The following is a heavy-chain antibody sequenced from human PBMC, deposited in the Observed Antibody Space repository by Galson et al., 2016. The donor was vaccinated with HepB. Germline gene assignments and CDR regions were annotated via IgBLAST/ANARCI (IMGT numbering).Heavy chain of an antibody. CDR2: IYPGDSET. V-gene: IGHV5-51*01. Sequence: QSGAEVKKPGESLRISCNTSGFSFTRYWVAWVRQTPGKGLEWMGIIYPGDSETRYSPSFQGQVTFSVDKSTRTAYLSWSSLKASDSGTYYCARHGYCGDRGCRDLDSWGQGTLVTVSS. J-gene: IGHJ4*02. CDR3: ARHGYCGDRGCRDLDS. D-gene: IGHD2-2*03. CDR1: GFSFTRYW.